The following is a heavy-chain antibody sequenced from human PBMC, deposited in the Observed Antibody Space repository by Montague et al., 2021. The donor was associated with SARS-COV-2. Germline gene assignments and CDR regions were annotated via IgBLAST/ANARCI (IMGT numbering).Heavy chain of an antibody. V-gene: IGHV6-1*01. J-gene: IGHJ4*02. CDR2: TYYRSKWYN. D-gene: IGHD2-2*01. CDR3: ARIPVGSKYYFDF. CDR1: GDSVSSNIAT. Sequence: CAISGDSVSSNIATWNWIRQSPPRGLEWLGRTYYRSKWYNDYAESVKGRITIDPDTSKHQFSLHLNSVTPEDTAVYYCARIPVGSKYYFDFWGQGTLVTVSS.